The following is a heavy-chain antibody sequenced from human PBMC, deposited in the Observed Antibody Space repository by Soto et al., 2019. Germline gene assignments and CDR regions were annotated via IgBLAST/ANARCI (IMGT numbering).Heavy chain of an antibody. CDR3: ARANWFFDY. CDR1: GGSINNHY. V-gene: IGHV4-59*11. J-gene: IGHJ4*02. CDR2: IYYSGST. Sequence: SETMSLTCPVSGGSINNHYWSWIRQPPGQGLEWIGYIYYSGSTNYNPSLKSRVTMSVDTSKNQFSLKLSSLTAADTAIYYCARANWFFDYWGQGTLVTVSS. D-gene: IGHD7-27*01.